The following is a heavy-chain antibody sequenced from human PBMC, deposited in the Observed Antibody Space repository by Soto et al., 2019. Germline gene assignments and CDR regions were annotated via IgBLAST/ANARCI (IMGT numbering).Heavy chain of an antibody. Sequence: ASVKVSCKALGNTFTYRYLHWVRQAPGQALEWMGWITPFSGDVHYAQKFQERVTITRDRSINTAYMQMSSLRSEDTAMYFCASGGAGSGHFTWELPDHWGQGTLGTVSS. CDR2: ITPFSGDV. D-gene: IGHD1-26*01. V-gene: IGHV1-45*02. CDR3: ASGGAGSGHFTWELPDH. J-gene: IGHJ4*02. CDR1: GNTFTYRY.